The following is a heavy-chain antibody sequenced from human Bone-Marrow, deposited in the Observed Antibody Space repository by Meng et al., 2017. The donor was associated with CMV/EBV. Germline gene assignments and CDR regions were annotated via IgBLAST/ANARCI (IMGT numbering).Heavy chain of an antibody. Sequence: GGSLRLSCSAYGFSFSNYGMHWVRQAPGKGLEWVAFIRYDGSNQDFLDSVKGRFTISRDNSKNTLFLQMNSLRTEDTAMYYCVKDLLLTSWYPDAFDIWGQGTMVTVSS. CDR1: GFSFSNYG. D-gene: IGHD6-13*01. CDR2: IRYDGSNQ. CDR3: VKDLLLTSWYPDAFDI. J-gene: IGHJ3*02. V-gene: IGHV3-30*02.